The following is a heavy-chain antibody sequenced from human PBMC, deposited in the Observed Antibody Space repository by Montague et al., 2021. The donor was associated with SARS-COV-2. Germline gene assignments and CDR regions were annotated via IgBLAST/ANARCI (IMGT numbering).Heavy chain of an antibody. V-gene: IGHV4-39*01. D-gene: IGHD5-18*01. Sequence: ETLSLTCSVSGGSITNSNYYWVWIRQPPGKGLEWIGRIFYKGSTYYNPYFKSRLTLSVDTSKNQFSLRLRSVTAADTAVYYCARLSWIPTAELHTFDFWGQGTLVTISS. J-gene: IGHJ4*02. CDR1: GGSITNSNYY. CDR3: ARLSWIPTAELHTFDF. CDR2: IFYKGST.